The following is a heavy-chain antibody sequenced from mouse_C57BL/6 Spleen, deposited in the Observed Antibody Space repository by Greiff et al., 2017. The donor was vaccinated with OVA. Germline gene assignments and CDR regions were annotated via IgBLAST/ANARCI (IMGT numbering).Heavy chain of an antibody. Sequence: EVQLVESGGGLVQSGRSLRLSCATSGFTFSDFYMEWVRQAPGKGLEWIAASRNKANDYTTEYSASVKGRFIVSRDTSQSILYLQMNALRAEDTAIYYCARDATYYYGSSEGYFDVWGTGTTVTVSS. CDR1: GFTFSDFY. D-gene: IGHD1-1*01. V-gene: IGHV7-1*01. CDR2: SRNKANDYTT. CDR3: ARDATYYYGSSEGYFDV. J-gene: IGHJ1*03.